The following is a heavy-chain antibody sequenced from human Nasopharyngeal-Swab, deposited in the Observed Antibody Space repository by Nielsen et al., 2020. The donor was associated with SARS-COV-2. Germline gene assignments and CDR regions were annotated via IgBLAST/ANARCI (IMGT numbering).Heavy chain of an antibody. J-gene: IGHJ4*02. CDR3: ARDCFFDGSDSSVIDH. CDR2: INPSGGGT. D-gene: IGHD1-26*01. V-gene: IGHV1-46*02. Sequence: VSCKASGYTFNSHYMHWVRQAPGQGPEWMGIINPSGGGTSYAQKFQGRVTMTSDMSTTTVYMELSSLRSEDTAVYYCARDCFFDGSDSSVIDHWGQGTSVTVSS. CDR1: GYTFNSHY.